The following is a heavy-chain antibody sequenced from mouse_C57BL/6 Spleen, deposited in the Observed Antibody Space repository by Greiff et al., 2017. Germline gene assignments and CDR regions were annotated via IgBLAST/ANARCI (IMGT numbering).Heavy chain of an antibody. J-gene: IGHJ2*01. CDR2: INPSNGGT. CDR3: AREGTVVATPFDY. V-gene: IGHV1-53*01. Sequence: VQLQQPGTELVKPGASVKLSCKASGYTFTSYWMHWVKQRPGQGLEWIGNINPSNGGTNYNEKFKSKATLTVDKSSSTAYMQLSSLTSEDSAVYYCAREGTVVATPFDYWGQGTTLTVSS. D-gene: IGHD1-1*01. CDR1: GYTFTSYW.